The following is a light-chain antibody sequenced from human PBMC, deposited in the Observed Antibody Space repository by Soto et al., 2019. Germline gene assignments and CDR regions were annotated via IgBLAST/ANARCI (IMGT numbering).Light chain of an antibody. V-gene: IGKV1-17*01. Sequence: DIQMTQSPSSLSASVGDSFTITCRASQGIRNDLGWYQQKPGKAPKXXIYAASSLESGVPSRFSGSGYGTEFNLTISSLQTDDFATYYCQQYNSYWGTFGQGTKVDIK. J-gene: IGKJ1*01. CDR1: QGIRND. CDR2: AAS. CDR3: QQYNSYWGT.